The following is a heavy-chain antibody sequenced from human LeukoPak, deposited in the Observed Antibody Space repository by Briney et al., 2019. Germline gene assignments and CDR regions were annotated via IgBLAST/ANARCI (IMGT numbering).Heavy chain of an antibody. Sequence: PGGSLRLSCAASGFTFSSYEMNWVRQAPGKGLEWVSYISSSGSTIYYADSVKGRFTISRDNSKNTLYLQMNSLRAEDTAVYYCAKVLPLSAFDYWGQGTLVTVSS. J-gene: IGHJ4*02. CDR1: GFTFSSYE. CDR3: AKVLPLSAFDY. V-gene: IGHV3-48*03. CDR2: ISSSGSTI. D-gene: IGHD6-25*01.